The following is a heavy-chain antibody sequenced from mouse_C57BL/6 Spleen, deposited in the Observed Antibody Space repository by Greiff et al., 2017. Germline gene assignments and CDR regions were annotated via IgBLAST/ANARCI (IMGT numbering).Heavy chain of an antibody. CDR2: INPSSGYT. D-gene: IGHD2-4*01. Sequence: QVHVKQSGAELAKPGASVKLSCKASGYTFTSYWMHWVKQRPGQGLEWIGYINPSSGYTKYNQKFKDKATLTADKSSSTAYMQLSSLTYEDSAVYYCARERGSTYDYDDYYAMDYWGQGTSVTVSS. J-gene: IGHJ4*01. CDR3: ARERGSTYDYDDYYAMDY. CDR1: GYTFTSYW. V-gene: IGHV1-7*01.